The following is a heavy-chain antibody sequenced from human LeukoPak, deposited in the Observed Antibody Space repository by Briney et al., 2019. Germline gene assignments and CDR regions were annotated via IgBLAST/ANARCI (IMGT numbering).Heavy chain of an antibody. CDR3: ARLYDSSGYYYGECFQH. V-gene: IGHV5-51*01. D-gene: IGHD3-22*01. Sequence: GESLKISCKGSGSSFTSYWIGWVRQMPGKGLEWMGIIYPGDSDTRYSPSFQGQVTISADKSISTAYLQWSSLKASDTAMYYCARLYDSSGYYYGECFQHWGQGTLVTVSS. J-gene: IGHJ1*01. CDR1: GSSFTSYW. CDR2: IYPGDSDT.